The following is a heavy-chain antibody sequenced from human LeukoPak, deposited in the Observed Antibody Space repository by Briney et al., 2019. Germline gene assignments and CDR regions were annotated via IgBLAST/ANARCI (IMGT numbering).Heavy chain of an antibody. J-gene: IGHJ5*02. D-gene: IGHD1-26*01. V-gene: IGHV4-61*01. CDR3: ARDRNSGSYRWFDP. CDR1: GGSVSSGSYY. Sequence: SGTLSLTCTVSGGSVSSGSYYWSWIRQPPGKGLEWIGYIYYSGSTNYDPSLKSRVTISVDTSKNQFSLKLSSVTAADTAVYYCARDRNSGSYRWFDPWGQGTLVTVSS. CDR2: IYYSGST.